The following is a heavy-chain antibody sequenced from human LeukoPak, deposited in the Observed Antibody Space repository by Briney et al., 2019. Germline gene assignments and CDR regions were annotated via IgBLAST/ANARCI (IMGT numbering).Heavy chain of an antibody. V-gene: IGHV3-48*03. Sequence: GGSLRLSCAASGFTFSSYEMNWVRQAPGKGLEWVSYISSSGSTIYYADSVKGRFTISRDNSKNTLYLQMNSLRAEDTAVYYCAKDALWFGDGNWFDPWGQGTLVTVSS. J-gene: IGHJ5*02. CDR2: ISSSGSTI. D-gene: IGHD3-10*01. CDR1: GFTFSSYE. CDR3: AKDALWFGDGNWFDP.